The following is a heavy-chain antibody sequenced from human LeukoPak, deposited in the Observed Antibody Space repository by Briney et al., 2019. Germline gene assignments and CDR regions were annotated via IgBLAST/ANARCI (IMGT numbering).Heavy chain of an antibody. CDR3: ARAYSSSYYVYWYFDL. D-gene: IGHD6-13*01. CDR2: ISSGSSYM. Sequence: GGSLRLSCTASGLTFENYSLAWVRQAPGKGLEWASSISSGSSYMYYTDSVKGRFTISRDNAKNSVYLQMSNLRAEDTAVYYCARAYSSSYYVYWYFDLWGRGTLVTVSS. CDR1: GLTFENYS. J-gene: IGHJ2*01. V-gene: IGHV3-21*01.